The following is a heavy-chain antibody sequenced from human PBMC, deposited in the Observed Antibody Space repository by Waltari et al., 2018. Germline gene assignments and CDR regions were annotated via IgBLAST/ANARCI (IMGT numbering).Heavy chain of an antibody. CDR1: GDAMSSTYW. CDR2: VNGTGTT. V-gene: IGHV4-4*02. J-gene: IGHJ5*02. CDR3: ARDRGRGLFLDT. D-gene: IGHD2-15*01. Sequence: QLQLQQSGPGLVKPSGTLSLICTVSGDAMSSTYWWSWVRQSPGKGLVGIGQVNGTGTTTYHPSFASRVTVSLDTSASHVALKLTSATAADTALYYCARDRGRGLFLDTWGQGTLVTVSP.